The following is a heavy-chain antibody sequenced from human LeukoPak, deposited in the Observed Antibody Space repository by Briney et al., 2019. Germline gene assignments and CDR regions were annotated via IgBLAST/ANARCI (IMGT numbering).Heavy chain of an antibody. CDR1: GYTFTGYH. CDR3: ARHVAASVWFDP. V-gene: IGHV1-2*02. CDR2: INPNNGDT. J-gene: IGHJ5*02. Sequence: AASVKVSCKASGYTFTGYHMHWVRQAPGQGLEWMGWINPNNGDTYYAQNFQGRVTMTRDTSISTAYMEVSRLRSDDTAIYYCARHVAASVWFDPWGQGTLVTVPS. D-gene: IGHD2-21*01.